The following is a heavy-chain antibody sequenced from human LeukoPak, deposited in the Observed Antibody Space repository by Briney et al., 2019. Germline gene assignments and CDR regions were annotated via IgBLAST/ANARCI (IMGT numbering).Heavy chain of an antibody. D-gene: IGHD6-13*01. J-gene: IGHJ6*02. CDR1: RFMFSIYA. CDR3: ARDSSVLYYYYGMDV. CDR2: IWYDGSNK. Sequence: GGSLRLSCAASRFMFSIYAMSWVRQAPGKGLEWVAVIWYDGSNKYYADSVKGRFTISRDNSKNTLYLQMNSLRAEDTAVYYCARDSSVLYYYYGMDVWGQGTTVTVSS. V-gene: IGHV3-33*08.